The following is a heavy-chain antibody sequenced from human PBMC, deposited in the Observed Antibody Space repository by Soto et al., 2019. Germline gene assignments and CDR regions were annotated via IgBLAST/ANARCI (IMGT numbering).Heavy chain of an antibody. CDR3: ARGGYCSSTSCYAGYGFDI. V-gene: IGHV3-48*01. Sequence: EVQLVDSGGGLVQPGGSLRLSCAASGFTFSSYSMNWVRQAPGKGLEWVSYISSRSSTIYYADSVKGRFTISRDNAKNSLYLQMNSLRAEDTAVYYCARGGYCSSTSCYAGYGFDIWGQGTMVTVSS. CDR2: ISSRSSTI. J-gene: IGHJ3*02. CDR1: GFTFSSYS. D-gene: IGHD2-2*01.